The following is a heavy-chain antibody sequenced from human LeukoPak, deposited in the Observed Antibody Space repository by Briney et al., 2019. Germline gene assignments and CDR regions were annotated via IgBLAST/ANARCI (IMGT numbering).Heavy chain of an antibody. CDR3: APILYSSSPEDASDI. Sequence: SETLSLTCTVSGYSISSGYYWGWIRQPPGKGLEWIGSIYHSGSTYYNPSLKSRVTISLDTSKNKFSLKLTSVTAADTAVYYCAPILYSSSPEDASDIWGQGTMATVSS. J-gene: IGHJ3*02. V-gene: IGHV4-38-2*02. CDR2: IYHSGST. D-gene: IGHD6-13*01. CDR1: GYSISSGYY.